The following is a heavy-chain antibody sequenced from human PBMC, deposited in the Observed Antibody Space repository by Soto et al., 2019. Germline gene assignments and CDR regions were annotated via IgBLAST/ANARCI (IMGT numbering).Heavy chain of an antibody. CDR3: ARPGVAAAATHQYYYYGMDV. CDR1: GYTFTSYG. CDR2: ISAYNGNT. Sequence: ASVKVSCKASGYTFTSYGISWVRQAPGQGLEWMGWISAYNGNTNYAQKLQGRVTMTTDTSTSTAYMERRSLRSDDTAVYYCARPGVAAAATHQYYYYGMDVWGKGTTVTVS. J-gene: IGHJ6*04. D-gene: IGHD6-13*01. V-gene: IGHV1-18*01.